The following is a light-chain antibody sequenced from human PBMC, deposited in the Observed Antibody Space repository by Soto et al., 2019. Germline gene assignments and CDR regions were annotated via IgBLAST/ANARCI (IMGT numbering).Light chain of an antibody. J-gene: IGKJ1*01. CDR2: DAS. CDR1: QSIDNW. CDR3: QQYKSYWT. V-gene: IGKV1-5*01. Sequence: DIQMTQSPSTLSASVGDRVAITCRASQSIDNWLAWYQQKPGKAPKILIYDASSLGSGVPSRFSGSGSGTEFTLTISSLQPDDFATYYCQQYKSYWTFGQGTKVDIK.